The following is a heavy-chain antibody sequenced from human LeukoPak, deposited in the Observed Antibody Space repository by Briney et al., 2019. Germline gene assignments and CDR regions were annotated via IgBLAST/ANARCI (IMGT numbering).Heavy chain of an antibody. CDR3: ARDATLAAQDYYYYYMDV. CDR2: MNPISGNT. D-gene: IGHD6-6*01. CDR1: GYTFTSYD. Sequence: VASVKVSCKASGYTFTSYDINWVRQAIGQGLEWMGWMNPISGNTGYTQKFQGRVTMTRNTSIDTAYMELSNLRSEDTAVYYCARDATLAAQDYYYYYMDVWGKGTTVTVSS. J-gene: IGHJ6*03. V-gene: IGHV1-8*01.